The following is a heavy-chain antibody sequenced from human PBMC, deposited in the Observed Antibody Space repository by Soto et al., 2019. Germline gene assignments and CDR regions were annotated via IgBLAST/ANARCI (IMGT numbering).Heavy chain of an antibody. J-gene: IGHJ3*02. CDR1: GFTFSSYA. D-gene: IGHD6-13*01. Sequence: EVQLLESGGGLVQPGGSLRLSCAASGFTFSSYAMSWVRQAPGKGLEWVSAISGSGCSTYYADSVKGRFTISRDNSKNTLYLQMNSLRAEDTAAYYCAKRSHSSIWYLDAFDIWGPGTMVTVSS. V-gene: IGHV3-23*01. CDR3: AKRSHSSIWYLDAFDI. CDR2: ISGSGCST.